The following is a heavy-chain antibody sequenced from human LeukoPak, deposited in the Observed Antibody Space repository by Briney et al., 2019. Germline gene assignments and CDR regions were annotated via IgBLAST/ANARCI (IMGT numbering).Heavy chain of an antibody. CDR3: ALRIDYDFWSGYYPDY. J-gene: IGHJ4*02. CDR1: GFTFSSYE. V-gene: IGHV3-48*03. D-gene: IGHD3-3*01. CDR2: ISRSGTTI. Sequence: PGGSLRLSCAASGFTFSSYEMNWVRQAPGKGLEWVSYISRSGTTIYYADSVKGRFTISRDNAKNSLYLQMNSLRAEDTAVYYCALRIDYDFWSGYYPDYWGQGTLVTVSS.